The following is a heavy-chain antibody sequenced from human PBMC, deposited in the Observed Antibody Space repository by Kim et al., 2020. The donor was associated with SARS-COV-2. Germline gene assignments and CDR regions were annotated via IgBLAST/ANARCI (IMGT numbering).Heavy chain of an antibody. CDR3: ARSYCSTASCHEPFDI. CDR1: GYTFTSYA. J-gene: IGHJ3*02. D-gene: IGHD2-2*01. CDR2: INTNTGNP. V-gene: IGHV7-4-1*02. Sequence: ASVKVSCKASGYTFTSYAMNWVRQAPGQGLEWMGWINTNTGNPTYAHGFTGRFVFSLDTSVSTAYLQISTLKAEDTAVYYCARSYCSTASCHEPFDIWGQGTMVTVSS.